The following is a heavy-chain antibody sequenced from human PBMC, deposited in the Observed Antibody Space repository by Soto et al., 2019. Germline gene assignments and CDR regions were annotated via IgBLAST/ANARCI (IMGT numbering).Heavy chain of an antibody. CDR3: ARAQGYCSSTSCYTEWFDP. D-gene: IGHD2-2*02. Sequence: QLQLQESGSGLVKPSQTLSLTCAVSGGSISSGGYSWSWIRQPPGKGLEWIGYIYHSGSTYYNPSLKSRVTISVERSKNQFSLKLSSVTAADTAVYYCARAQGYCSSTSCYTEWFDPWGQGTLVTVSS. CDR2: IYHSGST. J-gene: IGHJ5*02. V-gene: IGHV4-30-2*01. CDR1: GGSISSGGYS.